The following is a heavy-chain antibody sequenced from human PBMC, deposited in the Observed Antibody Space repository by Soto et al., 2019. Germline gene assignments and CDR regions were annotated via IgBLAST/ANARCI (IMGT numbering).Heavy chain of an antibody. V-gene: IGHV5-51*01. Sequence: PGESLKISCKGSGYSFTSYWIGWVRQMPGKGLEWMGIIYPGDSDTRYSPSFQGQVTISADKSISTAYLQWSSLTSEDTAVYFCARDNLGGRYVGYGMDVWGQGTTVTVSS. CDR3: ARDNLGGRYVGYGMDV. CDR1: GYSFTSYW. CDR2: IYPGDSDT. J-gene: IGHJ6*02. D-gene: IGHD1-26*01.